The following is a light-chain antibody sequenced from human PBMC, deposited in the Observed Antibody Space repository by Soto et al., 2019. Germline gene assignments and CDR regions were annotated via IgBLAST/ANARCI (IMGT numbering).Light chain of an antibody. CDR1: NSDVGSHNF. CDR2: EAS. Sequence: QSVLTQRASVSGSPGQSITISCTGTNSDVGSHNFVSWYQQYPGKAPKLLIYEASKRPSGLSNRFSGSKSGNTASLTISGLQAEDEADYYCCSLTNGATWVFGAGTKVTVL. J-gene: IGLJ3*02. V-gene: IGLV2-23*01. CDR3: CSLTNGATWV.